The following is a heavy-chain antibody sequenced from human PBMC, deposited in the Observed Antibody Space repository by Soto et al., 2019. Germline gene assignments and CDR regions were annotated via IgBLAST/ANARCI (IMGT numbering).Heavy chain of an antibody. D-gene: IGHD1-1*01. CDR1: GFPFSSYA. CDR2: ISGSGGIT. V-gene: IGHV3-23*01. CDR3: AKSLSASPNYFFDY. Sequence: LGGSLRLSCAAAGFPFSSYAMSWVRQAPGKGLEWVSGISGSGGITYYADSVKGRFTISRDNSKNSLYLQMNSLTAGDTAVYYCAKSLSASPNYFFDYWGQGTLVTVSS. J-gene: IGHJ4*02.